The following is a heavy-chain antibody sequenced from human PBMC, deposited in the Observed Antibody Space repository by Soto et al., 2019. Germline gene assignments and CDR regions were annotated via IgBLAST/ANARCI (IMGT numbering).Heavy chain of an antibody. CDR3: ARQYSSYDAFDI. V-gene: IGHV3-66*04. Sequence: EVQLVESGGGLVQHGGSLRLSCAASGFTVSSNYMSWVRQAPGKGLEWVSVIYSGGSTYYADSVKGRFTISRDNSKNTLYLQMNSLRAEDTAVYYCARQYSSYDAFDIWGQGTMVTFSS. J-gene: IGHJ3*02. D-gene: IGHD6-6*01. CDR1: GFTVSSNY. CDR2: IYSGGST.